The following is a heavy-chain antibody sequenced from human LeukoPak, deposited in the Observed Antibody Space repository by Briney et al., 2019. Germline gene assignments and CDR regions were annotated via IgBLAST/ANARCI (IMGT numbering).Heavy chain of an antibody. J-gene: IGHJ4*02. Sequence: ASVKVSCKASGYTFTGYYMHWVRQAPGQRREWMGWINPNSGGTNYAQKFQGRVPMTRDMSISTAYVELSRLRADDTAVYYCARDRSERSNYFYYWGQGTLVTVSS. CDR2: INPNSGGT. CDR1: GYTFTGYY. V-gene: IGHV1-2*02. CDR3: ARDRSERSNYFYY. D-gene: IGHD3-10*01.